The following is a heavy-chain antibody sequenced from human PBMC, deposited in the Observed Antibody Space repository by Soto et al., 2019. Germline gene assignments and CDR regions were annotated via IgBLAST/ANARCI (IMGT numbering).Heavy chain of an antibody. CDR1: GGSISSYY. V-gene: IGHV4-59*01. D-gene: IGHD6-19*01. Sequence: PSETLSLTCTVSGGSISSYYWSWIRQPPGKGLEWIGYIYYSGSTNYNPSLKSRVTISVDTSKNQFSLKLSSVTAADTAVYYCAREGSGSIAVAGTFDYWGQGTLVTVSS. CDR3: AREGSGSIAVAGTFDY. CDR2: IYYSGST. J-gene: IGHJ4*02.